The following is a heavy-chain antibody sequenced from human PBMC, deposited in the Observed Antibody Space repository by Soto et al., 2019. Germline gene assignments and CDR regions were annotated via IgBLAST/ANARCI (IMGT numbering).Heavy chain of an antibody. CDR2: IYYAGST. Sequence: SETLSLTCTVSGTSTSTYYWNWIRQPPGKGLEWIGYIYYAGSTNYNPSFKSRVTISLDTSKNHFSLNLSSVTAADTAVYYCARESRPGLSWFDPWGQGTLVTVSS. J-gene: IGHJ5*02. CDR3: ARESRPGLSWFDP. V-gene: IGHV4-59*13. CDR1: GTSTSTYY. D-gene: IGHD3-10*01.